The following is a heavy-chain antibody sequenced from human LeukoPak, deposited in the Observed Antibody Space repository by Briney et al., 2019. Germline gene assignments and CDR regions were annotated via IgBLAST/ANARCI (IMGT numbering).Heavy chain of an antibody. CDR1: GGSISSGDDY. D-gene: IGHD3-3*02. V-gene: IGHV4-30-4*01. J-gene: IGHJ4*02. CDR2: IYHSGTT. Sequence: SETLSLTCTVSGGSISSGDDYWSWIRQPPGKGLEWIGCIYHSGTTYYNSSLKSRASISVDTSKNQFSLKLSSVTAADTAVYYCARQNSIHGLDYWGQGTLVTVSS. CDR3: ARQNSIHGLDY.